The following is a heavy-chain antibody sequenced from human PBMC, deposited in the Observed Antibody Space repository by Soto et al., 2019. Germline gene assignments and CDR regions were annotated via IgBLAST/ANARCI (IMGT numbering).Heavy chain of an antibody. CDR1: GFTFSNYG. CDR2: IWYDGRKE. D-gene: IGHD3-10*01. Sequence: QLVESGGGVVQPGGSLRLSCAASGFTFSNYGMHWVRQAPGKGLDWVALIWYDGRKEFYIHSVQGRFTISRDNSNNTLYLQMNSLRAEDTAVYYCARDSYPSSYFYYMNVWGKGISVTVSS. CDR3: ARDSYPSSYFYYMNV. J-gene: IGHJ6*03. V-gene: IGHV3-33*01.